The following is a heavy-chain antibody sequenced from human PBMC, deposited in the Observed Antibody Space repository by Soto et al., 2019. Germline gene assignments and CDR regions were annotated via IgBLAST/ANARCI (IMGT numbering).Heavy chain of an antibody. CDR1: GFTFTSYG. CDR3: VSDRGYGHASAPYS. CDR2: ISYDGGLQ. V-gene: IGHV3-30*03. Sequence: QAHLVESGGGVVQPGRSLRLSCAASGFTFTSYGMHWVRQAPGTRLEWVAVISYDGGLQHYADSVMGRFTISRDNSQNMVLLQMNSLRAEDTAVYYCVSDRGYGHASAPYSWGQGTLVSVSS. J-gene: IGHJ4*02. D-gene: IGHD5-18*01.